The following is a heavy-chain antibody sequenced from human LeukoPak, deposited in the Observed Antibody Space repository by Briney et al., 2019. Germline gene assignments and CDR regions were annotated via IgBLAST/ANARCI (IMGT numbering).Heavy chain of an antibody. J-gene: IGHJ4*02. CDR1: GFTFSSYA. Sequence: PGGSLRLSCAASGFTFSSYAMNWVRQAPGKGLEWVSGISGSGTNTYYADSVKGRFTISRDNSKNTVYLQMNSLRAEDTAVYYCAKDSSFFDYWGQGTLVTVSS. CDR2: ISGSGTNT. V-gene: IGHV3-23*01. CDR3: AKDSSFFDY.